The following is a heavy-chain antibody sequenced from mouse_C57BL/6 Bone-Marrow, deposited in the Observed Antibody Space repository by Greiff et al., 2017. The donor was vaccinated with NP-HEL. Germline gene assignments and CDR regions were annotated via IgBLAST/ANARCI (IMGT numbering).Heavy chain of an antibody. CDR2: IWSGGST. Sequence: VMLVESGPGLVQPSQSLSITCTVSGFSLTSYGVHWVRQSPGKGLEWLGVIWSGGSTDYNAAFISRLSISKDNSKSQVFFKMNSLQADDTAIYYCARNRGSYYSNYLYAMDYWGQGTSVTVSS. J-gene: IGHJ4*01. D-gene: IGHD2-5*01. CDR1: GFSLTSYG. V-gene: IGHV2-2*01. CDR3: ARNRGSYYSNYLYAMDY.